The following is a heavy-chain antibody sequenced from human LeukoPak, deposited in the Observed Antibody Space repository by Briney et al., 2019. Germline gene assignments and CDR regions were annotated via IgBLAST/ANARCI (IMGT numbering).Heavy chain of an antibody. CDR1: GGSISSGGYY. CDR3: AGGGASSIPLDY. D-gene: IGHD1-26*01. V-gene: IGHV4-61*08. J-gene: IGHJ4*02. Sequence: SQTLSLTCTVSGGSISSGGYYWSWIRQPPGKGPEWIGHISNSGSTYYSPSLSSRVTISLDTSKNQFSLKLRSVTAADTAVYYCAGGGASSIPLDYWGRGTLVTVSS. CDR2: ISNSGST.